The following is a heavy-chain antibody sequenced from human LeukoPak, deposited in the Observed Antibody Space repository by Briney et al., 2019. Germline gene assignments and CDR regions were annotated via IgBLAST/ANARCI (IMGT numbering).Heavy chain of an antibody. J-gene: IGHJ5*02. Sequence: SETLSLTCAVYGGSFGGYYWSWIRQPPGKGLEWIGEINHSGSTNYNPSLKSRVTISVDTSKNQFSLKLSSVTAADTAVYYCASIFGVAVAGSNWFDPWGQRTLVTVSS. V-gene: IGHV4-34*01. D-gene: IGHD6-19*01. CDR2: INHSGST. CDR3: ASIFGVAVAGSNWFDP. CDR1: GGSFGGYY.